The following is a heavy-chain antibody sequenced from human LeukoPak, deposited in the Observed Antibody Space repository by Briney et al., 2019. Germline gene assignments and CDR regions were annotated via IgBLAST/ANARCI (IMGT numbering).Heavy chain of an antibody. CDR3: ARDQTSGSYPDAFDI. CDR1: GFTFSSYA. Sequence: AGGSLRLSCAASGFTFSSYAMSWVRQAPGKGLEWVSAISGSGGSTYYADSVKGRFTISRDNSKNTLYLQMNSLRAEDTAVYYCARDQTSGSYPDAFDIWGQGTMVTVSS. CDR2: ISGSGGST. J-gene: IGHJ3*02. D-gene: IGHD1-26*01. V-gene: IGHV3-23*01.